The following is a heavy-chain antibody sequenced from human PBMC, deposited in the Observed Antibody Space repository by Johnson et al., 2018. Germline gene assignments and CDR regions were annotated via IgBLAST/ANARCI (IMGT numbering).Heavy chain of an antibody. V-gene: IGHV3-30*18. CDR2: ISYDGDYE. CDR3: VKDRTTGAFYFDY. Sequence: QVQLVESGGGVIQPGRSXRLSCTVSGFIFSNYGMHWVRQAPGKGLEWVAVISYDGDYEYYANSVKGRFTISRDNSKNTLYLQMNSLRAEDTAVYFCVKDRTTGAFYFDYWGQGTLLTVSS. CDR1: GFIFSNYG. J-gene: IGHJ4*02. D-gene: IGHD4-17*01.